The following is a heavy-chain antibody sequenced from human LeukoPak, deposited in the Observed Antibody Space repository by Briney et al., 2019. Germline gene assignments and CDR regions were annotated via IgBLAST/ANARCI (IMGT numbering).Heavy chain of an antibody. CDR3: ASDSSTSDYYYGMDV. CDR2: INPNSGGT. D-gene: IGHD2-2*01. Sequence: ASVKVSCKASGYTFTGYYMHWVRQAPGQGLEWMGWINPNSGGTNYAQKFQGRVTMTRDTSISTAYMELSRLRSDDTAVYYCASDSSTSDYYYGMDVWGQGTTVTVSS. V-gene: IGHV1-2*02. J-gene: IGHJ6*02. CDR1: GYTFTGYY.